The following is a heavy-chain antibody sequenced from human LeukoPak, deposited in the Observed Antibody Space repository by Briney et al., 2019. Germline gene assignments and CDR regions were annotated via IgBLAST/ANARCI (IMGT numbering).Heavy chain of an antibody. J-gene: IGHJ3*02. CDR1: GFTLSSYN. Sequence: GGSLRLSCAASGFTLSSYNMKWVRQAPGKRLEWVSSISYRSSDIEYADSVKGRFTISRDNSKNTLYLQMNSLRVEDTAVYYCARASRVTTRLDAFDIWGQGTMVTVSS. CDR2: ISYRSSDI. D-gene: IGHD2-21*02. CDR3: ARASRVTTRLDAFDI. V-gene: IGHV3-21*04.